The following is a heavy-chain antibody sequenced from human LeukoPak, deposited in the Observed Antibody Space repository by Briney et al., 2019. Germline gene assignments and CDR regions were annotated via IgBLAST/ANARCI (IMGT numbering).Heavy chain of an antibody. Sequence: ASVKVSCKASGYTFTVNYIHWVRQAPGQGLEWMGWINPNSGGTNYAQKFQGRVTMTRDTSISTAYMELSRLRSDDTAVYYCARVTVKPNWFDPWGQGTLVTVSS. D-gene: IGHD4-17*01. J-gene: IGHJ5*02. CDR2: INPNSGGT. CDR1: GYTFTVNY. V-gene: IGHV1-2*02. CDR3: ARVTVKPNWFDP.